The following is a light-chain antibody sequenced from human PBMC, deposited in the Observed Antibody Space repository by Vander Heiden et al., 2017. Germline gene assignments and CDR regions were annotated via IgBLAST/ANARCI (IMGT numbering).Light chain of an antibody. Sequence: QSVLTQPPSASGTPVQRVTISCSGSSSNIGSNTVNWYQQLPGTAPKLLIFNNNQRPSGVTDRFSCSKSGTYASLAISGLQSEDEANDYCAAWDDRLNGVVFGGGTKMTV. CDR1: SSNIGSNT. CDR2: NNN. V-gene: IGLV1-44*01. J-gene: IGLJ2*01. CDR3: AAWDDRLNGVV.